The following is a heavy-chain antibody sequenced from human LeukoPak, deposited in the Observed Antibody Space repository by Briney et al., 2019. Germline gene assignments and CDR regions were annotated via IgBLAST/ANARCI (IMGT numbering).Heavy chain of an antibody. CDR2: ISSNGGST. V-gene: IGHV3-64D*06. Sequence: GGSLRLSCAASGFTFSTSAMGWVRQAPGKGLEYVSAISSNGGSTYYADSVKGRFTISRDNSKNTLYLQMSSLRAEDTAVYYCVKGSAGYLDYWGQGTLVTVSS. J-gene: IGHJ4*02. CDR1: GFTFSTSA. CDR3: VKGSAGYLDY.